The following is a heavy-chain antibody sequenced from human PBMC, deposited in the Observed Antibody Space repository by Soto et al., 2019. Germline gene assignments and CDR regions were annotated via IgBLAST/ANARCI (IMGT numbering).Heavy chain of an antibody. J-gene: IGHJ4*01. Sequence: LSLTCTVSGGSISSGGYYWSWIRQHPGKGLEWIGYIYYSGSTYYNPSLKSRVTISVDTSKNQFSLKLSSVTAADTAVYYCARVSPVTKLDYWGHGMLVTVSS. V-gene: IGHV4-31*03. CDR2: IYYSGST. CDR3: ARVSPVTKLDY. D-gene: IGHD4-17*01. CDR1: GGSISSGGYY.